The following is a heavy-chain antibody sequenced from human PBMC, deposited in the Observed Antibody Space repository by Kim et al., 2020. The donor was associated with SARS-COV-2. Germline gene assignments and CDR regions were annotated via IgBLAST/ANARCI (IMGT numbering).Heavy chain of an antibody. D-gene: IGHD1-26*01. J-gene: IGHJ6*02. V-gene: IGHV1-69*13. Sequence: SVKVSCKASGGTFSSYAISWVRQAPGQGLEWMGGIIPIFGTANYAQKFQGRVTITADESTSTAYMELSSLRSEDTAVYYCARDLKVYWELRGDYYYGMDVWGQGTTVTVSS. CDR1: GGTFSSYA. CDR2: IIPIFGTA. CDR3: ARDLKVYWELRGDYYYGMDV.